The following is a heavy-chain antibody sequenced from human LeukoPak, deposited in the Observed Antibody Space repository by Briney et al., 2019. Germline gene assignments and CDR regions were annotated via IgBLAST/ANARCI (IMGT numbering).Heavy chain of an antibody. CDR1: GYSFTYNH. J-gene: IGHJ6*02. Sequence: ASVKVSCKASGYSFTYNHIHWVRQAPGQGLEWMGWTNPHSGDTNYTQKFQDRVTMIRDTSNRTVYMEVTRLRSDDTAVYYCVRDAPTGVYGMDVWGQGTTVTVSS. V-gene: IGHV1-2*02. CDR2: TNPHSGDT. CDR3: VRDAPTGVYGMDV. D-gene: IGHD1-1*01.